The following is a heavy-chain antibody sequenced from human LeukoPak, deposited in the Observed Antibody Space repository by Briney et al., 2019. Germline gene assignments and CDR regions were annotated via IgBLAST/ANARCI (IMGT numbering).Heavy chain of an antibody. Sequence: SETLSLTCAVYGGSFSGYYWSWIRQPPGKGLEWIGEINHSGSTNYNPSLKSRVTTSVDTSKSQFSLKLSSVTAADTAVYYCARGLGYCSGGSCWGHYYYGMDVWGQGTTVTVSS. CDR3: ARGLGYCSGGSCWGHYYYGMDV. D-gene: IGHD2-15*01. CDR2: INHSGST. V-gene: IGHV4-34*01. J-gene: IGHJ6*02. CDR1: GGSFSGYY.